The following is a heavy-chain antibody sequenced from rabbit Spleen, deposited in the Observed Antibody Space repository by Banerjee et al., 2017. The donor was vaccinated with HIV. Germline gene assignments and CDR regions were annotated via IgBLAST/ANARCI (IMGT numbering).Heavy chain of an antibody. D-gene: IGHD1-1*01. CDR2: INIVTGKS. Sequence: EQLEESGGGLVKPEGSLTLTCKASGVSLNDKDVMCWVRQAPGKGLEWIACINIVTGKSVYANWAKGRFTVSKTSSPSVTLQMTSLTVADTATYFCARDVGSGSYFALWGPGTLVTVS. CDR1: GVSLNDKDV. CDR3: ARDVGSGSYFAL. J-gene: IGHJ4*01. V-gene: IGHV1S45*01.